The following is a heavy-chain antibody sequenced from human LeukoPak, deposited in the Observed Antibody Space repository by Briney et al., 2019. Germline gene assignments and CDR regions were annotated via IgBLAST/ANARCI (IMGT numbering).Heavy chain of an antibody. D-gene: IGHD1-26*01. CDR3: ARDRRRDRLHAFDI. CDR1: GGSISSDY. J-gene: IGHJ3*02. CDR2: IYHSGGT. Sequence: SETLSLTCTVSGGSISSDYWSWIRQPPGKALEWIGNIYHSGGTNYNPSLKSRVTISVDTSKTKFSLKLSSVTAADTAVYYCARDRRRDRLHAFDIWGQGTMVTVSS. V-gene: IGHV4-59*12.